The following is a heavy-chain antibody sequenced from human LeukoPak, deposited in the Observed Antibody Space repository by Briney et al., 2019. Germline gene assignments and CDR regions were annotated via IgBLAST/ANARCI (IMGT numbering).Heavy chain of an antibody. Sequence: PSETLSLTCTVSGDSISNYYWSWIRQPPGKGLEWIGNIYYSGRTNYNPSLKSRVTISVDTSKNQFSLKLSSVTAADTAVYCARQGVEYYYDSSGCDYWGQGTLVTVSS. CDR1: GDSISNYY. CDR3: ARQGVEYYYDSSGCDY. CDR2: IYYSGRT. V-gene: IGHV4-59*08. D-gene: IGHD3-22*01. J-gene: IGHJ4*02.